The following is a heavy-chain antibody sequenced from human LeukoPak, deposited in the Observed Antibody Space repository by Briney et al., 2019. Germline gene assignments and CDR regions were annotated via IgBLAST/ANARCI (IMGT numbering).Heavy chain of an antibody. CDR3: ARDESGYVRYFDY. D-gene: IGHD5-12*01. V-gene: IGHV3-33*08. J-gene: IGHJ4*02. Sequence: GGSLRLSCAASGFTFSSYGMHWVRQAPGKGLEWVAVIWYDGSNKYYADSVKGRFTISRDNSKNTLYLQMNSLRAEDTAVYYCARDESGYVRYFDYWGQGTLVTVSS. CDR2: IWYDGSNK. CDR1: GFTFSSYG.